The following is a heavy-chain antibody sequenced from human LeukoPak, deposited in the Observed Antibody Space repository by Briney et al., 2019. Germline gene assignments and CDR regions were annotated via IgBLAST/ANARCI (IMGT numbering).Heavy chain of an antibody. D-gene: IGHD3-3*01. V-gene: IGHV4-34*01. CDR2: INHSGST. J-gene: IGHJ5*02. Sequence: SETLSLTCAVYGGSFSGYYWTWIRQPPGKGLEWIGEINHSGSTNYNPSLKSRVTISVDTSKNQFSLKLSSVTAADTAVYYCARSGRITIFGVVIPTWFDPWGQGTLVTVSS. CDR3: ARSGRITIFGVVIPTWFDP. CDR1: GGSFSGYY.